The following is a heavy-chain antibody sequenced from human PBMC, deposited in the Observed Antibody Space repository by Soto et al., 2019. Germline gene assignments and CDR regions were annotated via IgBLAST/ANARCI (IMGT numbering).Heavy chain of an antibody. CDR3: ARGGVWGSDSSGCFDY. CDR1: GGSFSGYY. V-gene: IGHV4-34*01. D-gene: IGHD6-25*01. CDR2: INHSGST. Sequence: SETLSLTCAVYGGSFSGYYWSWIRQPPGKGLEWIGEINHSGSTNYNPSLKSRVTISVDTSKNQFSLKLSSVTAADTAVYYCARGGVWGSDSSGCFDYWGQGTLVTVSS. J-gene: IGHJ4*02.